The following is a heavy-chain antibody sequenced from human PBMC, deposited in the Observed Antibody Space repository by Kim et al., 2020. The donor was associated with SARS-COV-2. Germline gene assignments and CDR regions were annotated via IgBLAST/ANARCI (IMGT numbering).Heavy chain of an antibody. J-gene: IGHJ6*02. D-gene: IGHD2-8*02. CDR2: IYSGGST. CDR1: GFTVSSNY. CDR3: ARDLVVLGMDV. Sequence: GGSLRLSCAASGFTVSSNYMSWVRQAPGKGLEWVSVIYSGGSTFYADSVKGRFTISRDNSKNTLYLQMNSLRGEDTAVYHCARDLVVLGMDVWGQGTTVTVSS. V-gene: IGHV3-66*01.